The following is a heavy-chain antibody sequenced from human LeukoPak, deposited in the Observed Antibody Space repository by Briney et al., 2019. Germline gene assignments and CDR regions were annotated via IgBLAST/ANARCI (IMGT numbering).Heavy chain of an antibody. V-gene: IGHV3-30*03. CDR2: ISYDGRDK. CDR1: GFAFTRYG. J-gene: IGHJ3*02. CDR3: ARDPKGSGSYAFDI. D-gene: IGHD6-19*01. Sequence: PGRSLRLSCAASGFAFTRYGMHWVRQAPGKGLEWVAVISYDGRDKYYADSVRGRFTISRDTSKNTLFLQMNSLRVEDTAVYYCARDPKGSGSYAFDIWGQGTMVTVSS.